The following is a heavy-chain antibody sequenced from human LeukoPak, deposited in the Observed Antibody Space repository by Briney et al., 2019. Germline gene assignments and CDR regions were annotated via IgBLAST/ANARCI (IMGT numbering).Heavy chain of an antibody. V-gene: IGHV3-74*01. CDR1: GFTFFSYW. D-gene: IGHD1-20*01. CDR2: INSDGSST. Sequence: PGGSLRLFCAESGFTFFSYWMHWVRQAPGKGLVWVSRINSDGSSTSYADSVKGRFTISRDNAKNTLYLQMNSLRAEDTAVYYCAKAEQLTFHYWARGTVVSVSS. J-gene: IGHJ4*02. CDR3: AKAEQLTFHY.